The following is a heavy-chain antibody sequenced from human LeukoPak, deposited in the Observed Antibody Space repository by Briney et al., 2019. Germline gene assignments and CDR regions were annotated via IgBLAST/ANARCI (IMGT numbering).Heavy chain of an antibody. CDR2: INHSGST. J-gene: IGHJ4*02. CDR3: ARTRHYFDY. Sequence: PSETLSLTCAVYGGSFSGYYWSWIRQPPGKGLEWIGEINHSGSTNYNPSLKSRVTISVDTYKNQFSLKLSSVTAADTAVYYCARTRHYFDYWGQGTLVTVSS. V-gene: IGHV4-34*01. CDR1: GGSFSGYY.